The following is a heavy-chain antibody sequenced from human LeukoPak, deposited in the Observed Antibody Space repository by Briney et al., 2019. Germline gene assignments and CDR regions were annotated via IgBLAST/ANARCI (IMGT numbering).Heavy chain of an antibody. CDR1: GYTFTGYY. CDR3: ARRLAAAGYLPDY. D-gene: IGHD6-13*01. J-gene: IGHJ4*02. Sequence: ASVKVSCKASGYTFTGYYMHWVRQAPGQGLEWMGWISAYNGNTNYAQKLQGRVTMTTDTSTSTAYLELSSLRSEDTAVYYCARRLAAAGYLPDYWGQGTLVTVSS. V-gene: IGHV1-18*04. CDR2: ISAYNGNT.